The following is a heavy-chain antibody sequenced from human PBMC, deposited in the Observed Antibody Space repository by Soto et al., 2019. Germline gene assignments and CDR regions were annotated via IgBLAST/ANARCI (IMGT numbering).Heavy chain of an antibody. V-gene: IGHV3-13*01. CDR3: ARGKTGIAAALHY. Sequence: PGGSLRLSCAASGFTFSSYDMHWVRQATGKGLEWVSAIGTAGDTYYPGSVKGRFTISRENAKNSLYLQMNSLRAGDTAVYYCARGKTGIAAALHYWGQGTLVTVSS. CDR2: IGTAGDT. CDR1: GFTFSSYD. D-gene: IGHD6-13*01. J-gene: IGHJ4*02.